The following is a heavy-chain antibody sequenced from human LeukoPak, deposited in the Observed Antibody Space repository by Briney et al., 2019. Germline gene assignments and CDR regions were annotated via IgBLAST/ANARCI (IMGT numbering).Heavy chain of an antibody. Sequence: GGSLRLSCAASGFTFSSYSMNWVRQAPGKGLEWVSSISSSSSYIYYADSVKGRFTISRDNAKNSLYLQMNSLRAEDTAVYYCARNSYGPPFGVVTVFDYWGQGTLVTVSS. V-gene: IGHV3-21*01. CDR3: ARNSYGPPFGVVTVFDY. J-gene: IGHJ4*02. CDR2: ISSSSSYI. CDR1: GFTFSSYS. D-gene: IGHD3-3*01.